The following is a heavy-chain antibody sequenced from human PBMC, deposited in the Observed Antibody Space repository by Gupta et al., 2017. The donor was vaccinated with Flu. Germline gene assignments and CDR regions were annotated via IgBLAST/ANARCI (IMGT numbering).Heavy chain of an antibody. Sequence: QVQLQESGPGLVKPSETLSLSCTVSGGSISSYYWTWIRQPPGKGLERIGYIYYSGRTTVNPALKSRVNISVDTSMNPFALNLNYGTGXGXAVYYCXRWSSTSWKVIDYWGQGTLVTVSS. D-gene: IGHD6-13*01. J-gene: IGHJ4*02. CDR1: GGSISSYY. CDR3: XRWSSTSWKVIDY. CDR2: IYYSGRT. V-gene: IGHV4-59*01.